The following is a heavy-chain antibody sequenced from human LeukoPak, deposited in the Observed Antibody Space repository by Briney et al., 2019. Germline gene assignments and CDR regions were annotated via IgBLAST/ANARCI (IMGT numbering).Heavy chain of an antibody. D-gene: IGHD6-13*01. J-gene: IGHJ6*03. CDR3: ARELGAAGAGYYYYYMDV. CDR2: MNPNSGNT. Sequence: ASVRASCKASGYTFTSYDINWVRQATGQGLEWMGWMNPNSGNTGYAQKFQGRVTMTRNTSISTAYMELSSLRSEDTAVYYCARELGAAGAGYYYYYMDVWGKGTTVTVSS. CDR1: GYTFTSYD. V-gene: IGHV1-8*01.